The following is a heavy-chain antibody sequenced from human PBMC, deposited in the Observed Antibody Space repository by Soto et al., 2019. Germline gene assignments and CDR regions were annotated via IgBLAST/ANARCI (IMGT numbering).Heavy chain of an antibody. CDR3: SRGTYHPQSSGHHADD. CDR1: GFSFNDYA. Sequence: PGGSLRLSCATSGFSFNDYAMYWVRQAPGQGLEWVAIISSDGHHQFYLDNLRGRFTVSRDNSKNTLYLQMNSLRPEDTAVYYCSRGTYHPQSSGHHADDWGPGTVVTVSS. CDR2: ISSDGHHQ. D-gene: IGHD3-22*01. J-gene: IGHJ4*01. V-gene: IGHV3-30*03.